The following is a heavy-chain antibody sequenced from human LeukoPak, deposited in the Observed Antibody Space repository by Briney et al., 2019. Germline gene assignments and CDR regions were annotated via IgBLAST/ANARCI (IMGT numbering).Heavy chain of an antibody. V-gene: IGHV4-59*08. Sequence: SETLSLTCTVSGGSISSYYWSWIRQPPGKGLEWIGYIYYSGSTNYNPSLKSRVTISIDTSKNQFSLKLTSVTAADTAVYYCARSFTDNFFFENWGQGTLVTVSS. CDR3: ARSFTDNFFFEN. D-gene: IGHD1-1*01. CDR2: IYYSGST. J-gene: IGHJ4*02. CDR1: GGSISSYY.